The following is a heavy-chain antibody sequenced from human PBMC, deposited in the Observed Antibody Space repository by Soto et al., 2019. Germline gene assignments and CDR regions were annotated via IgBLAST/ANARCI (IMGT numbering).Heavy chain of an antibody. CDR1: GGSFSGYY. Sequence: SSETLSLTCAVYGGSFSGYYWSWIRQPPGKGLEWIGEINHSGSANYNPSLKSRVTISVDTSKNQFSLKLSSVTAADTAVYYCASVTWGSYGSPDFDYWGQVTLVTVSS. J-gene: IGHJ4*02. CDR2: INHSGSA. D-gene: IGHD5-18*01. CDR3: ASVTWGSYGSPDFDY. V-gene: IGHV4-34*01.